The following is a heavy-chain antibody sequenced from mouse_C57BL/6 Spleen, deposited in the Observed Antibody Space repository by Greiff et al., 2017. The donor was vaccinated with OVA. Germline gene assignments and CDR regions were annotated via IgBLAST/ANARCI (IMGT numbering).Heavy chain of an antibody. D-gene: IGHD1-1*01. V-gene: IGHV5-6-5*01. J-gene: IGHJ1*01. CDR3: ARGGYGSSHWYFDV. CDR1: GFTFSSYA. Sequence: EVHLVESGGGLVKPGGSLKLSCAASGFTFSSYAMSWVRQTPEKRLEWVASISSGGSTYYPDSVKGRFTISRDNARNILYLQMSSLRSEDTAMYYCARGGYGSSHWYFDVWGAGTTVTVSS. CDR2: ISSGGST.